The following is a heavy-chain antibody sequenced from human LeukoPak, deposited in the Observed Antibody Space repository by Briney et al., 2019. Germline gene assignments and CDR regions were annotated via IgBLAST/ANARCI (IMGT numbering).Heavy chain of an antibody. CDR1: GFKFTNYA. D-gene: IGHD6-13*01. CDR2: IGGSGVTK. J-gene: IGHJ3*01. CDR3: ARGASSWEYTTFDV. Sequence: PGGSLRLSCAASGFKFTNYAMHWVRQAPGKGLEWVSTIGGSGVTKFYAGSVEGRFTISRDNSNNALFLQMNSLRAEDMAIYYCARGASSWEYTTFDVWGQGTIVTVSS. V-gene: IGHV3-23*01.